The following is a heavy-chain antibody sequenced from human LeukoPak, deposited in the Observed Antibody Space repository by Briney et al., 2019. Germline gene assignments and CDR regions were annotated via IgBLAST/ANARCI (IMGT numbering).Heavy chain of an antibody. D-gene: IGHD3-22*01. CDR1: GGSISSGASD. Sequence: SETLSLTCTVSGGSISSGASDWGWIRQHPKRGLEWVGYINHSGSTYYNPSLGSRVTMSVDTSKNQLSLKLSSVTAADSAVYYCARAARQGFTMIVVPFFYFDLWGRGTLVTVSS. CDR2: INHSGST. V-gene: IGHV4-31*03. J-gene: IGHJ2*01. CDR3: ARAARQGFTMIVVPFFYFDL.